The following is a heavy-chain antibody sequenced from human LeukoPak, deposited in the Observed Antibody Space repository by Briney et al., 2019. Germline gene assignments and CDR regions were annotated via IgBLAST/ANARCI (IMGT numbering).Heavy chain of an antibody. J-gene: IGHJ3*02. CDR2: IYYGGST. Sequence: PSETLSLTCTVSGGSISSYYWSWIRQPPGKGLEWIGYIYYGGSTNYNPSLKSRVTISVDTSKNQFSLKLSSVTAADTAVYYCAAGYYYDSSGYYRFDAFDIWGQGTMVTVSS. V-gene: IGHV4-59*08. CDR1: GGSISSYY. CDR3: AAGYYYDSSGYYRFDAFDI. D-gene: IGHD3-22*01.